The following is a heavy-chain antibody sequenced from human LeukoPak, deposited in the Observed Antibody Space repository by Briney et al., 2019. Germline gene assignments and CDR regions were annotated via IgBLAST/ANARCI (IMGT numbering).Heavy chain of an antibody. CDR3: AMVRGVIGDAFDI. D-gene: IGHD3-10*01. CDR2: IYPDDSKI. CDR1: GYGFFGYW. Sequence: GESLKISCKGSGYGFFGYWIAWVRQMPGKGREGVGIIYPDDSKINYSPAFQGQVTISAVKSLSTSYLQCDSLKASDSAMYYCAMVRGVIGDAFDIWGQGTMVTVSS. J-gene: IGHJ3*02. V-gene: IGHV5-51*01.